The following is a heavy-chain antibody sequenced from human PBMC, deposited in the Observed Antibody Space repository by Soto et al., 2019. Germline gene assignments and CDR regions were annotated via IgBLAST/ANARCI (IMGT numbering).Heavy chain of an antibody. J-gene: IGHJ6*02. CDR3: ARQPSHIVGATEVISSYYYYGMDV. CDR1: GGSISSSNW. V-gene: IGHV4-4*02. Sequence: QVQLQESGPGLVKPSGTLSLTCAVSGGSISSSNWWSWVRQPPGKGLEWIGEIYHSGSTNYNPSLKSRVTISVDKSKNQFSLKLSSVTAADTAVYYCARQPSHIVGATEVISSYYYYGMDVWGQGTTVTVSS. D-gene: IGHD1-26*01. CDR2: IYHSGST.